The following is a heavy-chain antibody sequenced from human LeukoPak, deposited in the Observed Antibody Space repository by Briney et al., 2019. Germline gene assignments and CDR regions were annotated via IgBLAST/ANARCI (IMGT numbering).Heavy chain of an antibody. CDR3: AVSRGPEWYYFDY. CDR1: GGTFSSYA. D-gene: IGHD3-3*01. V-gene: IGHV1-69*05. CDR2: IIPIFGTA. Sequence: ASVTVSCKASGGTFSSYAISWVRQAPGQGLEWMGGIIPIFGTANYAQKFQGRVTITTDESTSTAYMELSSLRSEDTAVYYCAVSRGPEWYYFDYWGQGTLVTVSS. J-gene: IGHJ4*02.